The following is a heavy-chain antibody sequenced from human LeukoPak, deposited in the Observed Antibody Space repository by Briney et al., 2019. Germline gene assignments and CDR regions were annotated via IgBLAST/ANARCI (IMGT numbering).Heavy chain of an antibody. CDR1: GGSISSGGYS. D-gene: IGHD3-22*01. J-gene: IGHJ4*02. V-gene: IGHV4-30-2*01. CDR3: AAEPRGYYDSSGYY. Sequence: SQTLSLTCAVSGGSISSGGYSWSWIRQPPGKGLEWIGYIYHSGSTYYNPSLKSRVTISVDRSKNQFSLKLSSVTAADTAVYYCAAEPRGYYDSSGYYWGQGTLVTASS. CDR2: IYHSGST.